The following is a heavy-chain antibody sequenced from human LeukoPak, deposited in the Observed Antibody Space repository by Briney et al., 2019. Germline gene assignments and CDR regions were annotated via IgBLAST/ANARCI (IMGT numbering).Heavy chain of an antibody. CDR2: INPNSGGT. CDR1: GYTFTGYY. D-gene: IGHD2-2*01. Sequence: ASVKVSCKASGYTFTGYYMHWVRQAPGQGLEWMGWINPNSGGTNYAQKFQGRVTMTRDTSISTAYMELSRLRSDDTAVYYCARPARRCSSTSCSSDYWGQGTLVTVSS. J-gene: IGHJ4*02. V-gene: IGHV1-2*02. CDR3: ARPARRCSSTSCSSDY.